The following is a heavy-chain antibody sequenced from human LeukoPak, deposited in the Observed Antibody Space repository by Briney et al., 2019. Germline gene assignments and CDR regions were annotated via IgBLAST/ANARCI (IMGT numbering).Heavy chain of an antibody. CDR2: FYNSGIT. V-gene: IGHV4-34*01. CDR1: GGSFSGYY. D-gene: IGHD2-2*01. CDR3: ARRSITGWFDP. J-gene: IGHJ5*02. Sequence: SETLSLTCAVYGGSFSGYYWSWIRQPPGKGLQWIGTFYNSGITYFNPSLKSRVTMSIDTSKNQFSLKVTSVTAADTAVYYCARRSITGWFDPWGQGTLVTVSS.